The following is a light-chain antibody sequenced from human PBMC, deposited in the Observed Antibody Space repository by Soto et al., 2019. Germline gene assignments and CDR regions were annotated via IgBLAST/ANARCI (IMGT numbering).Light chain of an antibody. Sequence: VTTEAPATMSAPPREGATLAYRASQSVSSKLAWYQKKPGQAPRLFIYGASNRATGIPDRFSGSGAGTDFTLTSSREEHEDLAEYYCQQYGNPGTFGEGTKVDIK. CDR1: QSVSSK. CDR2: GAS. V-gene: IGKV3D-15*01. J-gene: IGKJ4*02. CDR3: QQYGNPGT.